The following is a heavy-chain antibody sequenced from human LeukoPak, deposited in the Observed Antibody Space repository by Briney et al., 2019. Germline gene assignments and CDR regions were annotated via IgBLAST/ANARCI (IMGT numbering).Heavy chain of an antibody. CDR2: IYSGGST. CDR1: GFTVSSNY. Sequence: PGGSLRLSCAASGFTVSSNYMSWVRQAPGKGLEWVSVIYSGGSTYYADSVKGRFTISRDNSKNTLYLQMNSLRAEDTAVYYCARMGHNEYYNILTGYYGDNWFDPWGQGTLVTVSS. V-gene: IGHV3-53*01. J-gene: IGHJ5*02. CDR3: ARMGHNEYYNILTGYYGDNWFDP. D-gene: IGHD3-9*01.